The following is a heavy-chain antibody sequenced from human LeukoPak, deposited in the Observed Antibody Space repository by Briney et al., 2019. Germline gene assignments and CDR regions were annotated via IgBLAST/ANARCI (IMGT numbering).Heavy chain of an antibody. CDR3: ARSFDTHAFDI. CDR2: IYSSGST. Sequence: SETLSLTCTVSGGSISSYYWSWIRQPPGKGLEWIGRIYSSGSTNYNPSLKSRVAMSLGTSRNHFSLKLSSVTAADTAVYYCARSFDTHAFDIWGQGTVVTVSS. CDR1: GGSISSYY. V-gene: IGHV4-4*07. J-gene: IGHJ3*02.